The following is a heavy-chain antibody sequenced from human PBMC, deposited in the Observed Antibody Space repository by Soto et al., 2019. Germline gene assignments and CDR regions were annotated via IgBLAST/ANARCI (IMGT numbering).Heavy chain of an antibody. V-gene: IGHV4-39*01. CDR1: GSSISSSSYY. J-gene: IGHJ5*02. CDR3: ARGSDVNWFDP. CDR2: IYYSGST. Sequence: NPSETLSLTCTVSGSSISSSSYYWGWIRQPPGKGLEWIGSIYYSGSTYYNPSLKSRVTISVDTSKNQFSLKLSSVTAADTAVYYCARGSDVNWFDPWGQGTLVTVS.